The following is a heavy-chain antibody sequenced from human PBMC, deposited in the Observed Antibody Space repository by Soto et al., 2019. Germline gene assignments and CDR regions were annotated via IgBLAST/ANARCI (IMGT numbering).Heavy chain of an antibody. CDR1: GFTFSSYA. Sequence: GGSLRLSCAASGFTFSSYAMSWVRQAPGKGLEWVSAISGSGGSTYYADSVKGRFTISRDNSKNTLYLQMNSLKAEDTAVYYFAKDASEPDTPIPFGVVIDDYYYYGMDVWGQGTTVTVSS. CDR2: ISGSGGST. J-gene: IGHJ6*02. D-gene: IGHD3-3*01. CDR3: AKDASEPDTPIPFGVVIDDYYYYGMDV. V-gene: IGHV3-23*01.